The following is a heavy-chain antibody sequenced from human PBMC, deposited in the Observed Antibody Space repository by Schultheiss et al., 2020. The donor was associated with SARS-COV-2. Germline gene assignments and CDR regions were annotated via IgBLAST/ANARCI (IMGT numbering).Heavy chain of an antibody. CDR1: GGSFSGYY. J-gene: IGHJ4*02. D-gene: IGHD3-3*02. CDR2: INHSGST. CDR3: ARGPAIFRTYDY. V-gene: IGHV4-34*01. Sequence: SQTLSLTCAVYGGSFSGYYWSWIRQPPGKGLEWIGEINHSGSTNYNPSLKSRVTISVDTSKNQFSLKLSSVTAADTAVYYCARGPAIFRTYDYWGQGTLVTSSP.